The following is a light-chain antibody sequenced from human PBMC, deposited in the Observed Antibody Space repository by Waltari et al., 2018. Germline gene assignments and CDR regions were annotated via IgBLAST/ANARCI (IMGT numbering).Light chain of an antibody. V-gene: IGKV1-39*01. CDR3: QQSYSAPKT. Sequence: DIQMTQSPSSLSASIGDRVTITCRASQSISNYLNWYQQKPGKAPKILIYATSRLESGAPSRFSGSGSGTDFTLTISSLQLEDFATYYCQQSYSAPKTFGQGTRVEIK. CDR2: ATS. J-gene: IGKJ1*01. CDR1: QSISNY.